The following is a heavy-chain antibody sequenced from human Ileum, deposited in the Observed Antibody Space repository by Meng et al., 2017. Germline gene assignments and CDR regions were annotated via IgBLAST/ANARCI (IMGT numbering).Heavy chain of an antibody. V-gene: IGHV1-3*04. Sequence: QVQLVQAGGGVKKPGAAVKVSCKASGYTFTNYAIQWVCQAPGQRLEWVGWINTDNGETTYSQNFQDRVTLNRDTSAGTVYMYLNSLISEDTAIYYCARERQTSGEDYWGQGTLVTVSS. D-gene: IGHD2-15*01. J-gene: IGHJ4*02. CDR2: INTDNGET. CDR1: GYTFTNYA. CDR3: ARERQTSGEDY.